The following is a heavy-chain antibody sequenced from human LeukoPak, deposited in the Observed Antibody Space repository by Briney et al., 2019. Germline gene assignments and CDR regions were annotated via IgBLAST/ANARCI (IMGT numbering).Heavy chain of an antibody. D-gene: IGHD1-26*01. J-gene: IGHJ4*02. V-gene: IGHV3-23*01. CDR3: AKDVGKWESLHFFDY. Sequence: GGSLRLSCLTSGFTFSTNAMSWVRQAPGKGLEWISGISGSGASTYYADSVTGRFTISRDNSRNTLYLQMNRLRGDGTAVYYCAKDVGKWESLHFFDYWGQGTLVTVSS. CDR1: GFTFSTNA. CDR2: ISGSGAST.